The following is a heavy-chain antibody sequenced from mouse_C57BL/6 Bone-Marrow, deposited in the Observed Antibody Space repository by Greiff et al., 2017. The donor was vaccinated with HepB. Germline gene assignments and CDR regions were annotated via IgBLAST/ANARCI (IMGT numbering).Heavy chain of an antibody. CDR2: IYPGSGNT. V-gene: IGHV1-66*01. CDR1: GYSFTGYY. Sequence: QVQLQQSGPELVKPGASVKISCKASGYSFTGYYIHWVKQRPGQGLEWIGWIYPGSGNTKYNEKFKGKATLTADTSSSTAYMQLSSLTSEDSAVYYGARSSYGDWFAYWGQGTLVTVSA. D-gene: IGHD2-13*01. J-gene: IGHJ3*01. CDR3: ARSSYGDWFAY.